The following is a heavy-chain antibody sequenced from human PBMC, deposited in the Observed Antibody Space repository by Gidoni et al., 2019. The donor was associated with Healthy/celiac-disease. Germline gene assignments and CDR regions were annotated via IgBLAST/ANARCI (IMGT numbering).Heavy chain of an antibody. CDR3: AKEGPIWSGYSHDY. CDR2: ISSSGGST. Sequence: EVQLLESGGGLVPPGGSLRLSCAASGFTFSSYAMRWVRQAPGKGLEWVSAISSSGGSTYYADSVKGRFTISRDNSKNTLYLQMNSLRAEDTAVYYCAKEGPIWSGYSHDYWGQGTLVTVSS. V-gene: IGHV3-23*01. J-gene: IGHJ4*02. CDR1: GFTFSSYA. D-gene: IGHD3-3*01.